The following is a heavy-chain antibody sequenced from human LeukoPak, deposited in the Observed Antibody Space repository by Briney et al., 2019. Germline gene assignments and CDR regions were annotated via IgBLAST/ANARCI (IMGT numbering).Heavy chain of an antibody. J-gene: IGHJ5*02. CDR1: GYTFTTYG. V-gene: IGHV1-18*01. Sequence: ASVTVSCKASGYTFTTYGIGWVRQAPGQGLEWMGWISGYNGNTNYAQKFQGRVTMTTDTSTSTAYMELRSLRSDDTAVYYCARTSHESVLYWSDPWGQGTLVNVSS. CDR3: ARTSHESVLYWSDP. CDR2: ISGYNGNT. D-gene: IGHD3-16*01.